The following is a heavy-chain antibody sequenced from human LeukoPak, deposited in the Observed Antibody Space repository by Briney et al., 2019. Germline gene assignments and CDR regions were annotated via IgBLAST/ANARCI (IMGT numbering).Heavy chain of an antibody. CDR2: ISSNGGST. Sequence: GGSLRLSCAASGFTFSSYAMSWVRQAPGKGLEYVSAISSNGGSTYYANSVKGRFTISRDNSKNTLYLQMGSLRAEDTALYYCASRADSGSYYSYWGQGTLVTVSS. V-gene: IGHV3-64*01. D-gene: IGHD1-26*01. J-gene: IGHJ4*02. CDR3: ASRADSGSYYSY. CDR1: GFTFSSYA.